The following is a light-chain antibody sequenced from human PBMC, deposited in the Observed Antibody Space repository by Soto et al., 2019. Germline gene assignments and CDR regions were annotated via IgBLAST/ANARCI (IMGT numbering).Light chain of an antibody. CDR1: QSISSW. CDR2: DAS. V-gene: IGKV1-5*01. J-gene: IGKJ1*01. CDR3: QQYKSDFRT. Sequence: DIQMTQSPSTLSASVVDRVTITCRASQSISSWLAWYQQKPGKAPKLLIYDASSLESGVPSRFSGSGSGTEFTLTISSLQPDDFATYYCQQYKSDFRTFGQGTKVDIK.